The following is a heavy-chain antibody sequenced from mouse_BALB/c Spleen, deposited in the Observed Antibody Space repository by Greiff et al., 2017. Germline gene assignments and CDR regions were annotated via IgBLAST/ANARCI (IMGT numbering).Heavy chain of an antibody. CDR3: ARRAYDYAMDY. J-gene: IGHJ4*01. V-gene: IGHV14-3*02. D-gene: IGHD1-1*01. CDR1: GFNIKDTY. CDR2: IDPANGNT. Sequence: EVKLMESGAELVKPGASVKLSCTASGFNIKDTYMHWVKQRPEQGLEWIGRIDPANGNTKYDPKFQGKATITADTSSNTAYLQLSSLTSEDTAVYYCARRAYDYAMDYWGQGTSVTVSS.